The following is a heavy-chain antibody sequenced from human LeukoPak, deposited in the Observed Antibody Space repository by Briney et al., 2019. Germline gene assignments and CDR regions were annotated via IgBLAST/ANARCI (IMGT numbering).Heavy chain of an antibody. J-gene: IGHJ1*01. Sequence: SETLSLICNVSGDSVSSGYWSWIRQSPGKGLEWSGFIQDTGITDYNPSLKSRLLMSLDTSKNQFSLTLRSVTAADTAVYYCAGRGHRYSRDWGQGILVTISS. CDR3: AGRGHRYSRD. D-gene: IGHD2-15*01. CDR1: GDSVSSGY. V-gene: IGHV4-4*09. CDR2: IQDTGIT.